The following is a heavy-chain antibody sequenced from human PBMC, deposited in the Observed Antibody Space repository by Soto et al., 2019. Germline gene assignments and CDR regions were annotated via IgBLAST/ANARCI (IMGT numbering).Heavy chain of an antibody. V-gene: IGHV4-39*01. Sequence: NPSETLSLTCTVSGGSISSSSYYWGWIRQPPGKGLEWIGSIYYSGSTYYNPSLKSRVTISVDTSKNQFSLKLSSVTAADTAVYYCARHRRYSGYVTAYYFDYWGQGTLVTVSS. J-gene: IGHJ4*02. D-gene: IGHD5-12*01. CDR1: GGSISSSSYY. CDR2: IYYSGST. CDR3: ARHRRYSGYVTAYYFDY.